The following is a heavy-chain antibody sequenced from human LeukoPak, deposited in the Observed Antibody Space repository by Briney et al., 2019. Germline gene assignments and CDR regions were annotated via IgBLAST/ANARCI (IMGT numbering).Heavy chain of an antibody. CDR2: ISPSSRTI. V-gene: IGHV3-48*01. Sequence: GGSLRLSCAASGFTFSTYIMNWVRQAPGKGLEWVSHISPSSRTIYYADSVKGRFTISRDNAKDSLYLQMNSLRAEDTAVYYCARTAYSNYDFDFWGQGTLVTVSS. J-gene: IGHJ4*02. CDR3: ARTAYSNYDFDF. CDR1: GFTFSTYI. D-gene: IGHD4-11*01.